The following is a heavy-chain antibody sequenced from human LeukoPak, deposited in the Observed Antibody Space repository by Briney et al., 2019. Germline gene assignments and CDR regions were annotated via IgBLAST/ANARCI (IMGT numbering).Heavy chain of an antibody. V-gene: IGHV1-2*02. J-gene: IGHJ4*02. CDR3: ARDTGYSSSWYTYYFDY. D-gene: IGHD6-13*01. CDR2: INPNSGGT. CDR1: GYTFTGYY. Sequence: ASVKVSCKTSGYTFTGYYMHWVRQAPGQGLEWMGWINPNSGGTNYAQKFQGRVTMTRDTSISTAYMELSRLRSDDTAVYYCARDTGYSSSWYTYYFDYWGQGTLVTVSS.